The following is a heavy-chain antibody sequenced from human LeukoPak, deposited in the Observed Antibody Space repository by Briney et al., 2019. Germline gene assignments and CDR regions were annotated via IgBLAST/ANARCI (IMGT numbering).Heavy chain of an antibody. J-gene: IGHJ6*02. CDR2: ISGSVVNT. V-gene: IGHV3-23*01. D-gene: IGHD1-20*01. CDR3: ARDVLLITGAFYYYYYGMDV. CDR1: GFTLSSYA. Sequence: GGSLRLSCAAPGFTLSSYAMGWVRQARGKGLEWVSRISGSVVNTYLADSVKGRFTISRDNYKKTLYLQMNSLRAEDTAVYYCARDVLLITGAFYYYYYGMDVWGQGTTVTVSS.